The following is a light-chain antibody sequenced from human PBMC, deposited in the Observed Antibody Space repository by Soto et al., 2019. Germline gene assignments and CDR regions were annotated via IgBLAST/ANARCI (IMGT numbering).Light chain of an antibody. CDR1: QSVSSSY. J-gene: IGKJ2*01. Sequence: EIVLTQSPGTLSLSPGERATLSCRASQSVSSSYLAWYQQKLGQAPRLLIYGPSSRATGIPDRFSGSGSGTDFTLTIGRLEPEDFAVYYCQQYGSSPNTFGQGTKLEIK. CDR2: GPS. CDR3: QQYGSSPNT. V-gene: IGKV3-20*01.